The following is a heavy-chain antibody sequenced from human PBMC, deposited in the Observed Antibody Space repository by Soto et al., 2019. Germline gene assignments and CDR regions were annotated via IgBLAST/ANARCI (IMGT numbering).Heavy chain of an antibody. CDR2: IYYSGST. D-gene: IGHD5-18*01. V-gene: IGHV4-39*01. J-gene: IGHJ4*02. CDR1: GGSISSSSYY. Sequence: SETLSLTCTVSGGSISSSSYYWGWIRQPPGKGLEWIGSIYYSGSTYYNPSLKSRVTISVDTSKNQFSLKLSSVTAADTAVYYCARGPGYSYGVRWGQGTLVTVSS. CDR3: ARGPGYSYGVR.